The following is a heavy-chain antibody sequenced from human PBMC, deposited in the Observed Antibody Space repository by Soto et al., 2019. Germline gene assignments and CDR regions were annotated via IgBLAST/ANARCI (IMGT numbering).Heavy chain of an antibody. V-gene: IGHV1-18*01. CDR2: ISDYNGNT. CDR1: GYAFTSYG. D-gene: IGHD2-2*01. CDR3: ARGPAIVVLPADAFDI. Sequence: ASVKVSCKASGYAFTSYGIRLERQAPGQGLEWRGRISDYNGNTKYAQQLQGRVTMTTDTSKITDYMVLRSLRSDATAVYYCARGPAIVVLPADAFDIWGQGTKVTVSS. J-gene: IGHJ3*02.